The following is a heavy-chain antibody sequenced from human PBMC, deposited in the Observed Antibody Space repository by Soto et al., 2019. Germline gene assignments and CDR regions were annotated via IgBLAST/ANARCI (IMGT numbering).Heavy chain of an antibody. Sequence: ETLSLTCTVSGDSISSYYWSWIRQPPGKGLEWIGYIYYSGSTNYNPSLKSRVTISVDTSKNQFSLKLSSVTAADTAVYYCARALPPPYYYDSSGYYPFDYWGQGTLVTVSS. D-gene: IGHD3-22*01. J-gene: IGHJ4*02. CDR2: IYYSGST. CDR1: GDSISSYY. V-gene: IGHV4-59*01. CDR3: ARALPPPYYYDSSGYYPFDY.